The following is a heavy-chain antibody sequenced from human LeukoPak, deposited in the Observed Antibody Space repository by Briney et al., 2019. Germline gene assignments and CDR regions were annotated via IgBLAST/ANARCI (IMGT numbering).Heavy chain of an antibody. Sequence: GGSLRLSCAASGFTLSSYAMSWVRQAPGKGLEWVSGIGASGGSTYNADSVKGRFTISRDNSKNTLYLQMNSLRDEDTAVYYCAREVGRKTAFDIWGQGTMVTVSS. CDR3: AREVGRKTAFDI. CDR1: GFTLSSYA. V-gene: IGHV3-23*01. J-gene: IGHJ3*02. D-gene: IGHD3/OR15-3a*01. CDR2: IGASGGST.